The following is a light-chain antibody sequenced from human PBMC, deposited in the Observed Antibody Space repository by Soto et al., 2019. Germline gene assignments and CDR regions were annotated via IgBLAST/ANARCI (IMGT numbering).Light chain of an antibody. Sequence: QSALTQPASVSGSPGQSVTISCTGSSSDVGTYDLVSWYQQHPGKAPKILIYEGTKRPSGVSNRFSGSKSGNTASLTISGLQAEDEAFYYCSSYTSSNTLVFGPGTKVTVL. CDR3: SSYTSSNTLV. J-gene: IGLJ1*01. CDR1: SSDVGTYDL. CDR2: EGT. V-gene: IGLV2-14*02.